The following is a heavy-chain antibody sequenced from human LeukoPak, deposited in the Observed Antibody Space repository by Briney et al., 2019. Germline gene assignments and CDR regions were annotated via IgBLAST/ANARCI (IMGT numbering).Heavy chain of an antibody. V-gene: IGHV1-69*04. D-gene: IGHD1-26*01. CDR1: GGTFSSYA. J-gene: IGHJ4*02. CDR2: IIPILGIA. Sequence: ASVKVSCKASGGTFSSYAISWVRQAPGQGLEWMGRIIPILGIANYAQKLQGRVTMTTDTSTSTAYMELRSLRSDDTAVYYCARDRVGRIFDYWGQGTLVTVSS. CDR3: ARDRVGRIFDY.